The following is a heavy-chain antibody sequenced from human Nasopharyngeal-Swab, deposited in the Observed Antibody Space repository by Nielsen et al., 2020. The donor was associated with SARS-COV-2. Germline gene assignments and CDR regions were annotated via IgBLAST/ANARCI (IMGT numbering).Heavy chain of an antibody. Sequence: GESLKISCAASGFTFSNFWMTWVRQAPGKGLEWVANIKQDGSEQKCVDSVKGRFTISRDNAKNSLFLQMNSLRGDDTAIYYCARGGSWFDSWGPGTLVTVSS. CDR1: GFTFSNFW. CDR2: IKQDGSEQ. D-gene: IGHD1-26*01. J-gene: IGHJ5*01. V-gene: IGHV3-7*03. CDR3: ARGGSWFDS.